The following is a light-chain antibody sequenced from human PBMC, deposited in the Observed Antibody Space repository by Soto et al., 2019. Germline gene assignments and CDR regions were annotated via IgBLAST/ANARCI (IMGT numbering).Light chain of an antibody. CDR2: GAS. Sequence: EIVMTQSPATLSVSPGERATLSCRASQSVSSNLVWYQQKPGQAPRLLIYGASTRATGIPARFSGSGSGTEFTLIISSLQSEDFAVYYCQQYNNWGTFGQGTKVEIK. V-gene: IGKV3-15*01. J-gene: IGKJ1*01. CDR3: QQYNNWGT. CDR1: QSVSSN.